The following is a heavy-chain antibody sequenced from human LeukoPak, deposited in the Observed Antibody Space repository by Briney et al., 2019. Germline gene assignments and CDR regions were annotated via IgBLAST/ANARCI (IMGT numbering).Heavy chain of an antibody. CDR2: ISANSGNT. V-gene: IGHV1-18*01. J-gene: IGHJ4*02. Sequence: ASVKVSCKPSGYSFTRNGISWVRQAPGQGLEWRAWISANSGNTNYAQNFQDRVTLTTDTSTSTAYMELRSLRSDDTAVYYCARDVNYAFDYWGQGTLVTVSS. CDR1: GYSFTRNG. CDR3: ARDVNYAFDY. D-gene: IGHD3-16*01.